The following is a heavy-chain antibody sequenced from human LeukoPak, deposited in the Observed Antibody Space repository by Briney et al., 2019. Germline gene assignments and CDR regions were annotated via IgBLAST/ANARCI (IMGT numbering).Heavy chain of an antibody. D-gene: IGHD3-22*01. CDR1: GFTFSNYA. CDR3: AKDGDSSGYYYPFDY. CDR2: ISGSGGST. J-gene: IGHJ4*02. Sequence: PGGSLRLSCAASGFTFSNYAMSWVRQAPGKGLEWVSAISGSGGSTYYADSVKGRFTISRDNSKNTLYLQMNSLRAEDTAVYYCAKDGDSSGYYYPFDYWGQGTLVTVSS. V-gene: IGHV3-23*01.